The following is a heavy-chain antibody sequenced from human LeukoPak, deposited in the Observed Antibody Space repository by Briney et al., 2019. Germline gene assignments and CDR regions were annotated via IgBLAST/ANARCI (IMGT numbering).Heavy chain of an antibody. CDR2: ISGSGGSA. V-gene: IGHV3-23*01. CDR3: AKGNYYFDY. Sequence: PGGSLRLSCAASGFTFSNYVINWVRQAPGKGLEWVSAISGSGGSAFYADSVKGRFTISRDNSKNTLYLQMNSLTAEDTAVFYCAKGNYYFDYWGQGTLVTVSS. D-gene: IGHD4-11*01. CDR1: GFTFSNYV. J-gene: IGHJ4*02.